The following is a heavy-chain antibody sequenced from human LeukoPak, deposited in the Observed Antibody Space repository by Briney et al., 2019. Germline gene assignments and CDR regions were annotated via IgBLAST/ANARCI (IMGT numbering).Heavy chain of an antibody. CDR2: INPSGGST. CDR3: ARELRFLEWLLNSAFDI. CDR1: GYTFTGYY. Sequence: ASVKVSCKASGYTFTGYYMHWVRQAPGQGLEWMGIINPSGGSTSYAQKFQGRVTMTRDTSTSTVYMELSSLRSEDTAVYYCARELRFLEWLLNSAFDIWGQGTMVTVSS. V-gene: IGHV1-46*01. D-gene: IGHD3-3*01. J-gene: IGHJ3*02.